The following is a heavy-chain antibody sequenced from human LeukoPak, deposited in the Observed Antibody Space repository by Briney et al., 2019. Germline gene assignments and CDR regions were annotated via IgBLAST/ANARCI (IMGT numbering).Heavy chain of an antibody. V-gene: IGHV4-59*01. D-gene: IGHD5-12*01. Sequence: SETLSLTCTVSGGSIRSYYWSWIRQPPGKGLEWIGYIYYSGHTDSNPSLKSRVTISVDTSKNQFSLNLRSVTAADTAVYYCARAGSGYYVLDHWGQGTLVTVSS. CDR2: IYYSGHT. CDR1: GGSIRSYY. J-gene: IGHJ4*02. CDR3: ARAGSGYYVLDH.